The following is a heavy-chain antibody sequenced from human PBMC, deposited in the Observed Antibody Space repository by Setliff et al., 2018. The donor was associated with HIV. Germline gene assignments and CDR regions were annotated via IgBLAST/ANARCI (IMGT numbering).Heavy chain of an antibody. D-gene: IGHD1-26*01. CDR3: ARDGGGSTKGAFDI. CDR2: INAGNGDT. V-gene: IGHV1-3*01. J-gene: IGHJ3*02. CDR1: GYTFTGYA. Sequence: ASVKVSCKASGYTFTGYAMHWVRQAPGQRLECMGWINAGNGDTKYSQNFQGRVTITRDTSASTAYMDLSSLRSEDTADYYCARDGGGSTKGAFDIWGQGTMVTVSS.